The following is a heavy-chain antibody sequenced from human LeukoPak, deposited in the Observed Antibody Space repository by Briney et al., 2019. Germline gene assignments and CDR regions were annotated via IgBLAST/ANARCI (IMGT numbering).Heavy chain of an antibody. CDR3: ASWDGSGSYYALVDY. J-gene: IGHJ4*02. CDR1: GFTFSSYG. D-gene: IGHD3-10*01. V-gene: IGHV3-30*02. CDR2: IRYDRSNK. Sequence: PGGSLRLSCAASGFTFSSYGMHWVRQAPGKGLEWVAFIRYDRSNKYYADSVKGRFTISRDNSKNTLYLQMNSLRAEDTAVYYCASWDGSGSYYALVDYWGQGTLVTVSS.